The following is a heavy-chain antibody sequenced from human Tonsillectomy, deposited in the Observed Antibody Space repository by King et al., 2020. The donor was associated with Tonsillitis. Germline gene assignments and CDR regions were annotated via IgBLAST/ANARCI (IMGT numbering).Heavy chain of an antibody. D-gene: IGHD1-1*01. Sequence: VQLVESGGGLVQPGGSLRLSCAVSGFTFSSYSMNWVRQDPGKGLEWVSYISSSSSSIYYEDSVKGRFTISRDNAKNSMYLQMNSLRAEDTAVYYCAIRTTVSQYLRCSFDIWGQGTMVSVSS. CDR1: GFTFSSYS. J-gene: IGHJ3*02. CDR3: AIRTTVSQYLRCSFDI. CDR2: ISSSSSSI. V-gene: IGHV3-48*01.